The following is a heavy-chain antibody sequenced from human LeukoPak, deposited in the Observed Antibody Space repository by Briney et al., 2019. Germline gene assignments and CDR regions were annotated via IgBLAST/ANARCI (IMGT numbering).Heavy chain of an antibody. V-gene: IGHV1-2*02. J-gene: IGHJ6*03. CDR3: ARGEDIVVVVAVYMDV. D-gene: IGHD2-15*01. CDR2: INPNSGGT. CDR1: GYTFTGYY. Sequence: ASVKVPCKASGYTFTGYYMHWVRQAPGQGLGWMGWINPNSGGTNYAQKFQGRVTMTRDTSISTAYMELSRLRSDDTAVYYCARGEDIVVVVAVYMDVWGKGTTVTISS.